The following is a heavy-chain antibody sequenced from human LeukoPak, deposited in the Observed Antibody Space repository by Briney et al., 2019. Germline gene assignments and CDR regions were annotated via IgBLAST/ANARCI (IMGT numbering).Heavy chain of an antibody. CDR2: INPNGGST. D-gene: IGHD2-2*01. J-gene: IGHJ5*02. CDR3: ARDLDSTSLFASSPFDP. V-gene: IGHV1-46*01. CDR1: GYTFTNHY. Sequence: ASVKVSCKASGYTFTNHYVHWVRQAPGQGLEWMGLINPNGGSTNCAQKFQGRVTMTRDTSTSTVYMELSSLRSEDTAVYYCARDLDSTSLFASSPFDPWGQGTLVTVSS.